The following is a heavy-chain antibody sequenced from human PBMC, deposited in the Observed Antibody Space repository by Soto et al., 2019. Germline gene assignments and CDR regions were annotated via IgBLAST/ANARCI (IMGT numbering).Heavy chain of an antibody. CDR3: ARHAGIAPPAYMDV. V-gene: IGHV5-51*01. CDR2: IYPGDSDT. D-gene: IGHD6-13*01. Sequence: PGESLKISCKGSGYSXTXXWXGXXXXXXGKGLEWMGIIYPGDSDTRYSPSFQGQVTISADKSISTAYLQWSSLKASDTAMYYCARHAGIAPPAYMDVWGKGTTVTVSS. J-gene: IGHJ6*03. CDR1: GYSXTXXW.